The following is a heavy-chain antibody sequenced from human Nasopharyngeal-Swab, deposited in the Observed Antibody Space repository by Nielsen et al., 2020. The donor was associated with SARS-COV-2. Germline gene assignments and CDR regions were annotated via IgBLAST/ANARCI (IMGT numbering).Heavy chain of an antibody. Sequence: GESLKISCKGSGYSFTSYWIGWVRQMPGKGLEWMGIIYPDDSGTKYSPSFQGQVTISVDKSISTAYLHFSSLKASDTAMYYCARHMGYFHTSIWLDPWGQGTLVTVSS. CDR3: ARHMGYFHTSIWLDP. V-gene: IGHV5-51*01. CDR1: GYSFTSYW. D-gene: IGHD2/OR15-2a*01. CDR2: IYPDDSGT. J-gene: IGHJ5*02.